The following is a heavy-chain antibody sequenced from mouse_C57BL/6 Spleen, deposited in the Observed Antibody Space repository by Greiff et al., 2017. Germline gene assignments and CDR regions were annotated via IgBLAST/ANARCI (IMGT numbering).Heavy chain of an antibody. CDR3: ARSIYYGNPAMDY. D-gene: IGHD2-1*01. V-gene: IGHV14-2*01. J-gene: IGHJ4*01. CDR1: GFNIKDYY. Sequence: EVQLQQSGAELVKPGASVKLSCTASGFNIKDYYMHWVKQRTEQGLEWIGRIDPEDGETKYAPKFPGKATITADTSSNTAYLQLSSLTSEDTAVDYCARSIYYGNPAMDYWGQGTSVTVSA. CDR2: IDPEDGET.